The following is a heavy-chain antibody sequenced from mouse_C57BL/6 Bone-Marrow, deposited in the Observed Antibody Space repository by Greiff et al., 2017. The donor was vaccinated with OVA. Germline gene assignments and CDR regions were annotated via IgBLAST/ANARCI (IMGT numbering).Heavy chain of an antibody. J-gene: IGHJ1*03. CDR3: ARYYGSLYWYFDV. CDR1: GYSITSDY. D-gene: IGHD1-1*01. V-gene: IGHV3-8*01. Sequence: EVKLVESGPGLAKPSQTLSLTCSVTGYSITSDYWNWIRQFPGNKLEYMGYISYSGSTYYNPSLKSRISITRDTSKNQYYLQLNSVTTEDTATYYCARYYGSLYWYFDVWGTGTTVTVSS. CDR2: ISYSGST.